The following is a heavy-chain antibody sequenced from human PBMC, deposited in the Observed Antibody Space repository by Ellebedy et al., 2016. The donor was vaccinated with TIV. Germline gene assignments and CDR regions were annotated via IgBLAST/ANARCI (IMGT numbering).Heavy chain of an antibody. CDR1: GFTFITYG. CDR2: ISYDGNNK. D-gene: IGHD3-10*01. Sequence: GGSLRLXXAASGFTFITYGMQWVRQAPGKGLESVAVISYDGNNKYHADSVKGRFTISRDNSKNTVYLQMNSLRAEDTAVYYCAIDSLGVRGVSDYWGQGTLVIVSS. J-gene: IGHJ4*02. CDR3: AIDSLGVRGVSDY. V-gene: IGHV3-30-3*01.